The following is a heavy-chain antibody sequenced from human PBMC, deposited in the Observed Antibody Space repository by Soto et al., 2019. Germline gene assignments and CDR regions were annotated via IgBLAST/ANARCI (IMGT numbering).Heavy chain of an antibody. CDR3: ARAYDSGDMTMGLIDY. J-gene: IGHJ4*02. CDR2: INHSGRT. Sequence: QVQLQQWGAGLLKPSETLSLTCAVYGGSFSGHYWSWIRQPPGKGLGWIGGINHSGRTTYNPSLKGRVTKSVEQCKGQFSLKLSSVTTADTGVYYWARAYDSGDMTMGLIDYWGQGTLVTVSS. D-gene: IGHD4-17*01. CDR1: GGSFSGHY. V-gene: IGHV4-34*01.